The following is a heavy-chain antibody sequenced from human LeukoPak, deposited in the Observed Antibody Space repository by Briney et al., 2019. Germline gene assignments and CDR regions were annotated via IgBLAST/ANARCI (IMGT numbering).Heavy chain of an antibody. CDR3: ARDHTMVRGVNHGMDV. D-gene: IGHD3-10*01. V-gene: IGHV1-18*04. Sequence: ASVKVSCKASGYTFTSYDISWVRQAPGQGLEWMRWISAYNRNTNYAQKLQGRVTMTTDTSTSTAYMELRSLRSDDTAVYYCARDHTMVRGVNHGMDVWGKGTTVTVSS. CDR1: GYTFTSYD. J-gene: IGHJ6*04. CDR2: ISAYNRNT.